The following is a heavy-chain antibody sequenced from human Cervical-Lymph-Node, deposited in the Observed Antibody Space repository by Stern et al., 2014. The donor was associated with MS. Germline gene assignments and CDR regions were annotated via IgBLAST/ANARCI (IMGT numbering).Heavy chain of an antibody. CDR2: IWHDGSIK. CDR1: GFTFSSYG. D-gene: IGHD3-16*01. J-gene: IGHJ6*02. CDR3: ARGGLWGAYAPMDV. Sequence: VQLVQSGGGVVLPGRSLRLSCAASGFTFSSYGMPLVRQAPGKGLEWVTVIWHDGSIKQYADSVMGRFTISKDNDRSTLYLQMNSLRAEDTAVYYCARGGLWGAYAPMDVWGQGTTVTVSS. V-gene: IGHV3-33*01.